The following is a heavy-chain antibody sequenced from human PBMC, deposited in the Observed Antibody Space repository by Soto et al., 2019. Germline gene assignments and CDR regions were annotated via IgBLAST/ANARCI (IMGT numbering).Heavy chain of an antibody. CDR2: IYYSGST. Sequence: QVQLQESGPGLVKPSETLSLTCTVSGGSISSYYWSWIRQPPGKGLEWIGYIYYSGSTNYNPSLKSRVTISVDTSKNQFALKLSSVTAADTAVYYCARDSGNHFDSWGQGTLVTVSS. V-gene: IGHV4-59*01. J-gene: IGHJ4*02. CDR1: GGSISSYY. D-gene: IGHD6-25*01. CDR3: ARDSGNHFDS.